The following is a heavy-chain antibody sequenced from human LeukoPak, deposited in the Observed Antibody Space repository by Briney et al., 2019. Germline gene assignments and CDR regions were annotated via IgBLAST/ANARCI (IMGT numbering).Heavy chain of an antibody. CDR1: GFTFSSYP. CDR3: AKEMSVTVTTYFNY. J-gene: IGHJ4*02. D-gene: IGHD4-17*01. Sequence: GGSLRLSCAASGFTFSSYPMHWVRQTPGKGLEWVAILSSDGVNKRYADSVQGRFTISRDNFKNTLYLQMNSLRAEDTAVYYCAKEMSVTVTTYFNYWGQGTLVTVSS. CDR2: LSSDGVNK. V-gene: IGHV3-30-3*01.